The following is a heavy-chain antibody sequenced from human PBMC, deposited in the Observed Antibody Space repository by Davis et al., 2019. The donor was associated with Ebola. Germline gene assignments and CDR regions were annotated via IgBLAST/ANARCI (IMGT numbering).Heavy chain of an antibody. CDR3: ARDSRPVWGSSVTLDY. CDR1: GFPFSTYS. D-gene: IGHD6-19*01. CDR2: ISSNWGST. Sequence: GESLKTSFPASGFPFSTYSMHLVRQAPGQGLEYVSAISSNWGSTYYANSVKGRSTISRDNSKNTLYLQMGSLRAEDMAVYYCARDSRPVWGSSVTLDYWGRGTLVTVSS. V-gene: IGHV3-64*01. J-gene: IGHJ4*02.